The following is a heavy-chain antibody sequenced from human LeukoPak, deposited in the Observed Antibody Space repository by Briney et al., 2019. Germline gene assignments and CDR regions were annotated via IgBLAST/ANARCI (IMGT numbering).Heavy chain of an antibody. Sequence: GGSLRLSCAASGFTFSTYWMTWVRQAPGKGLEWVANIKQDGSDKFYVGSVKGRFTISRDNAKNSLYLQMNSLRAEDTAVYYCARAPDIVGDYFDYWGQGTLVTVSS. CDR1: GFTFSTYW. CDR3: ARAPDIVGDYFDY. J-gene: IGHJ4*02. V-gene: IGHV3-7*01. D-gene: IGHD2-15*01. CDR2: IKQDGSDK.